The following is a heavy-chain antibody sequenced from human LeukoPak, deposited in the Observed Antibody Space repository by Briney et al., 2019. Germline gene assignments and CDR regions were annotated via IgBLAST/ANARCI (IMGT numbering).Heavy chain of an antibody. V-gene: IGHV3-23*01. D-gene: IGHD1-14*01. Sequence: GGSLRLSCAASGFTFSNYAMSWVRQAPGKGLEWVSVISGSGGSTYYADSVKGRFTISRDNSKNTLYLQMNSLSAEDTAVYYCAKGLTGNYYYYYYMDVWGKGTTVTVSS. CDR1: GFTFSNYA. CDR3: AKGLTGNYYYYYYMDV. J-gene: IGHJ6*03. CDR2: ISGSGGST.